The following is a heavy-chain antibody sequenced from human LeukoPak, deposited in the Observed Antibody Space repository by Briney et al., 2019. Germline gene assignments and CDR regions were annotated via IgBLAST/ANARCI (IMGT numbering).Heavy chain of an antibody. D-gene: IGHD2-21*02. V-gene: IGHV1-2*02. CDR2: INLYSGGT. Sequence: WASVKVSCKAFGYNFTVYYMHWVRQAPGQGLEWMGWINLYSGGTHYAQKFQGRVTMTMDTSINAAYMELSRLGSDDTAVYYCARVAGGDWYYFDFWGQGSLVTVYS. CDR3: ARVAGGDWYYFDF. J-gene: IGHJ4*02. CDR1: GYNFTVYY.